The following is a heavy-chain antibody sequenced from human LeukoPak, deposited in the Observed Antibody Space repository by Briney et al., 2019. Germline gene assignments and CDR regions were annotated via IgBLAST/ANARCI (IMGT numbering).Heavy chain of an antibody. Sequence: TGGSLRLSCAASGFTFSNYGMNWVRQAPGRGLEWVAAISYDGNSQHYGAPVKGRFTISRDNSKNTVYLQINTLRTDDAAIYYCAKPYPTLTTSAVLDNWGQGTLVTVSS. CDR1: GFTFSNYG. V-gene: IGHV3-30*18. J-gene: IGHJ4*02. D-gene: IGHD1-1*01. CDR2: ISYDGNSQ. CDR3: AKPYPTLTTSAVLDN.